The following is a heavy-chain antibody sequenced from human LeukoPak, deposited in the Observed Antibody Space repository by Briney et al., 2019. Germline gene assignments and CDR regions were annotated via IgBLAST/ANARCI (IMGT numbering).Heavy chain of an antibody. CDR1: GGTFSSYD. D-gene: IGHD4-23*01. J-gene: IGHJ4*02. CDR3: ARGWLAEATVVTPYNY. CDR2: ITPMFGTA. V-gene: IGHV1-69*13. Sequence: ASVKVSCKASGGTFSSYDISWVRQAPGQGLEWMGGITPMFGTANHAQKFQGRVTITAVESMSTVYMELSSLRFEDTAVYHCARGWLAEATVVTPYNYWGQGTLVTVSS.